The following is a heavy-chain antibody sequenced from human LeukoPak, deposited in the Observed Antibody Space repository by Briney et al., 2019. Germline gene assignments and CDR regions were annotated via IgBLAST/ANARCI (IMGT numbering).Heavy chain of an antibody. V-gene: IGHV4-34*01. Sequence: PSETLSLTCAVYGGSFSGYYWSWIRQPPGKGLEWIGEIYHSGSTNYNPSLKSRVTISVDKSKNQFSLKLSSVTAADTAVYYCASHAGLEYFQHWGQGTLVTVSS. CDR1: GGSFSGYY. J-gene: IGHJ1*01. CDR2: IYHSGST. D-gene: IGHD2-8*01. CDR3: ASHAGLEYFQH.